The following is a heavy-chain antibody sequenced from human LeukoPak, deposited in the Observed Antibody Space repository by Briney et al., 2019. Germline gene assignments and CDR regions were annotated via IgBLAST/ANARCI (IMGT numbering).Heavy chain of an antibody. CDR2: ISWNSGSI. J-gene: IGHJ4*02. D-gene: IGHD3-10*01. CDR1: GFTFDDYA. CDR3: ARELYYYGSGSYSPTITLDY. V-gene: IGHV3-9*01. Sequence: GGSLRLSCAASGFTFDDYAMHWVRQAPGKGLEWVSGISWNSGSIGYADSVKGRFTISRDNAKNSLYLQMNSLRAEDTAVYYCARELYYYGSGSYSPTITLDYWGQGTLVTVSS.